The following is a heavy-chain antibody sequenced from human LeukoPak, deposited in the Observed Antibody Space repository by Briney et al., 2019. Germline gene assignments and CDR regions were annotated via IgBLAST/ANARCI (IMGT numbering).Heavy chain of an antibody. CDR2: ISSSSSYI. J-gene: IGHJ4*02. CDR1: GFTFSSYS. V-gene: IGHV3-21*01. Sequence: GGSLRLSCAASGFTFSSYSMNWVRQAPGKGLEGVSSISSSSSYIYYAHSVKGRFTISRDNAKNSLDLQMHSLGAEDTAVYYCARDHEGYCSGGSCSLFDYWGQGTLVTVSS. CDR3: ARDHEGYCSGGSCSLFDY. D-gene: IGHD2-15*01.